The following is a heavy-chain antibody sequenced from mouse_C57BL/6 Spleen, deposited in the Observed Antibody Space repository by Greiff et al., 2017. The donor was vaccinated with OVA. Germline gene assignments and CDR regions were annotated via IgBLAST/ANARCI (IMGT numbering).Heavy chain of an antibody. V-gene: IGHV1-61*01. CDR2: IYPSDSET. CDR1: GYTFTSYW. J-gene: IGHJ1*03. D-gene: IGHD1-1*01. Sequence: QVQLQQSGAELVRPGSSVKLSCKASGYTFTSYWMDWVKQRPGQGLEWIGNIYPSDSETNYNQKFKDKATLTVDTSSSTAYMQLSSLTSEHSAVFYYASAPITAVEYFDVWGTGTTVTVSS. CDR3: ASAPITAVEYFDV.